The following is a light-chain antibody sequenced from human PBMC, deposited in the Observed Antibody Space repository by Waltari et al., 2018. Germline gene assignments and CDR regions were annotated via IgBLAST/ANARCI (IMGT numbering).Light chain of an antibody. CDR2: GVS. Sequence: DIQMTQSPSSLSASVGDRVTITCRASQTISNHLNWYQHKPGQAPRLLIFGVSSLRGGVPSRFRGSGSETDFTLTISSLQPEDFATYYCQQSYGTPPTFGQGTKVEIK. V-gene: IGKV1-39*01. J-gene: IGKJ1*01. CDR1: QTISNH. CDR3: QQSYGTPPT.